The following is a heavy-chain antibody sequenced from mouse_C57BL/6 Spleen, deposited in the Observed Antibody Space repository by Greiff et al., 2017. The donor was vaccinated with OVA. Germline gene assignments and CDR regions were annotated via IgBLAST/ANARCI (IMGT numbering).Heavy chain of an antibody. CDR2: INPYNGGT. D-gene: IGHD1-3*01. CDR1: GYTFTDYY. V-gene: IGHV1-19*01. CDR3: AGPLNFSWFAY. J-gene: IGHJ3*01. Sequence: EVQLQQSGPVLVKPGASVKMSCKASGYTFTDYYMNWVKQSHGKSLEWIGVINPYNGGTSYNQKFKGKATLTVDKSSSTAYMELNSLTSEDSAVYYCAGPLNFSWFAYWGQGTLVTVSA.